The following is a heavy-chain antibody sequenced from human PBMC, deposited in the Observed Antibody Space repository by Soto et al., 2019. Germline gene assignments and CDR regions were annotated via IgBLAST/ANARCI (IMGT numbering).Heavy chain of an antibody. D-gene: IGHD2-2*01. V-gene: IGHV5-51*01. CDR3: ASSVEVVVTAGFGPDWFDP. J-gene: IGHJ5*02. CDR2: IYPGDSDT. Sequence: PGESLKISCKGSGYSFTSYWIGWVRQMPGKGLEWMGIIYPGDSDTRYSPSFQGQVTISADKSISTAYLQWSSLKASDTAMYYCASSVEVVVTAGFGPDWFDPWGQGKLVTVSS. CDR1: GYSFTSYW.